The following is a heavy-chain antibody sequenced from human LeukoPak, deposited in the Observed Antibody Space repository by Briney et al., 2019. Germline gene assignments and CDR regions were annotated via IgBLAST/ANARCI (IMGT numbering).Heavy chain of an antibody. V-gene: IGHV3-11*01. J-gene: IGHJ6*03. CDR2: ISSSGSTI. CDR3: ARDLRYYYYMDV. Sequence: AGSLRLSCAASGFTFSDYYMSWIRPAPGKGLEWVSYISSSGSTIYYADSVKGRFTISRDNAKNSLYLQMNSLGAEDTAVYYCARDLRYYYYMDVWGKGTTVTVSS. CDR1: GFTFSDYY.